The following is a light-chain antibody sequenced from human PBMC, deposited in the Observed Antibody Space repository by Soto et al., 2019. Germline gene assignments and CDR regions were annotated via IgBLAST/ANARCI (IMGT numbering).Light chain of an antibody. Sequence: DIVMTQSPDSLAVSLGERATINCRSSQSVLDSSNNQNYLAWYQQKPGQPPKLLIHWASTRESGVPDRFSGSASWTDFTLTTSSLQAEDVAVYYCQQDYHSPQAFGPGTKVEIK. J-gene: IGKJ1*01. CDR3: QQDYHSPQA. V-gene: IGKV4-1*01. CDR2: WAS. CDR1: QSVLDSSNNQNY.